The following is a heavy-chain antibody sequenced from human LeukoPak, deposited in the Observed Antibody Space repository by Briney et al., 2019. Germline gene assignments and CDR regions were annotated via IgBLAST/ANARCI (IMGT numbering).Heavy chain of an antibody. Sequence: GGSLRLSCAASGFTFSSFAMSWVRQAPGKGPEWFSGITGSGGYTHYADSVKGRFTISRDNSKNTLFLQMNSLRAEDTAVYSGAKYVSGWYYFDFWGQGTLVTVSS. CDR1: GFTFSSFA. V-gene: IGHV3-23*01. J-gene: IGHJ4*02. CDR2: ITGSGGYT. CDR3: AKYVSGWYYFDF. D-gene: IGHD6-19*01.